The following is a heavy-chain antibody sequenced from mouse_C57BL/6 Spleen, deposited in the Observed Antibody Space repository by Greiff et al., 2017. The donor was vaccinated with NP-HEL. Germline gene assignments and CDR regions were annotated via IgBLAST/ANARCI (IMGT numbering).Heavy chain of an antibody. Sequence: VQLQESGPELVKPGASVKISCKASGYAFSSSWMNWVKQRPGKGLEWIGRIYPGDGDTNYIGKFKGKATLTADKSSSTAYMQLSSLTSEDSAVYFCARYDYDAYYWGQGTTLTVSS. V-gene: IGHV1-82*01. CDR2: IYPGDGDT. CDR1: GYAFSSSW. J-gene: IGHJ2*01. CDR3: ARYDYDAYY. D-gene: IGHD2-4*01.